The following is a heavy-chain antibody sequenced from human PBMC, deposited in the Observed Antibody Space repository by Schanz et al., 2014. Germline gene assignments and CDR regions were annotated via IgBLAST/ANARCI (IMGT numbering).Heavy chain of an antibody. CDR1: GFTFSTYA. V-gene: IGHV3-23*01. D-gene: IGHD3-10*01. CDR2: ISAGGTNT. CDR3: AKEGTVVSGSPRDY. J-gene: IGHJ4*02. Sequence: EVQLLESGGGLVQPGGSLRLSCAASGFTFSTYAMTWVRQAPGKGLEWVSSISAGGTNTYYADSVKGRFTLSRDNSKNTLYLQMNSLIVEDTAVYYCAKEGTVVSGSPRDYWGRGTLVTVSS.